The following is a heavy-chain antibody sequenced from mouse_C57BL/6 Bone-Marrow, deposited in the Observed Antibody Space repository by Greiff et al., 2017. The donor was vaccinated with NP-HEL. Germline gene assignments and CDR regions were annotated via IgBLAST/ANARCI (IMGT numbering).Heavy chain of an antibody. CDR2: IYPGDGDT. CDR3: ARGAY. CDR1: GYEFSNYW. J-gene: IGHJ3*01. Sequence: QVQLQQSGADLVQPGASVKLSCKSSGYEFSNYWMNWVQQRPGKGLEWIGQIYPGDGDTNYNGKFKDKATLTADKSSSTAYMQLSRLTSEDSAVYFCARGAYWGQGTLVTVSA. V-gene: IGHV1-80*01.